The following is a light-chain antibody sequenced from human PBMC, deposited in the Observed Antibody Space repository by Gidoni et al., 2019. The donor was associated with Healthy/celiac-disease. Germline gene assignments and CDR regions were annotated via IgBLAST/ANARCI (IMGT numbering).Light chain of an antibody. CDR2: AAS. V-gene: IGKV1-39*01. J-gene: IGKJ4*01. Sequence: DIQMTQSPSSLSASVGDRVTITCRASPSISSYLNWYQQKPGKAPKLLIYAASSLQSGVPSRFSGSGSGTDFTLTISSLQPEDFATYYCQQRYSTPLSFGGGTKVEIK. CDR3: QQRYSTPLS. CDR1: PSISSY.